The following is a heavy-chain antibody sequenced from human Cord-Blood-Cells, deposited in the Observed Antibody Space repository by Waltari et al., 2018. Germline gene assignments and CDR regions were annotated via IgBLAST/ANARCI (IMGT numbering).Heavy chain of an antibody. V-gene: IGHV4-39*01. J-gene: IGHJ4*02. CDR3: ARRRITMVRGVTAYYFDY. CDR1: GGSISSSSYY. D-gene: IGHD3-10*01. Sequence: QLQLQELGPGLVKPSETLSLTCTVSGGSISSSSYYWGWIRQPPGKGLEWIGSINYRGSAYYNPSVRSRVTISVDTSKNQFSLKLSSVTAADTAVYYCARRRITMVRGVTAYYFDYWGQGTLVTVSS. CDR2: INYRGSA.